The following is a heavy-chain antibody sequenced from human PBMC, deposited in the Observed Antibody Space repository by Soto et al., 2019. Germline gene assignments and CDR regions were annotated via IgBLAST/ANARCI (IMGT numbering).Heavy chain of an antibody. CDR1: GFTFSSYA. V-gene: IGHV3-23*01. Sequence: EVQLLESGGGLVQPGGSLRLSCAASGFTFSSYAMSWVRQAPGKGLEWVSAISGSGGSTYYADSVKGRFTISRDNSKNTLYLQMNSLSAVDTAVYYCAKTVGHYYGPGSYSPWGYWGQGTLVTVSS. CDR3: AKTVGHYYGPGSYSPWGY. D-gene: IGHD3-10*01. CDR2: ISGSGGST. J-gene: IGHJ4*02.